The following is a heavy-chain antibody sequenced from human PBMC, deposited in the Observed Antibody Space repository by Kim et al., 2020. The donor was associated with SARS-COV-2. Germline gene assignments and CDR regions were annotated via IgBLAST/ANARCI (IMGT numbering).Heavy chain of an antibody. CDR1: GFTFSSYG. V-gene: IGHV3-33*01. CDR3: ASAYCGGDCSAKADAFDI. J-gene: IGHJ3*02. Sequence: GGSLRLSCAASGFTFSSYGMHWVRQAPGKGLEWVAVIWYDGSNKYYADSVKGRFTISRDNSKNTLYLQMNSLRAEDTAVYYCASAYCGGDCSAKADAFDIWGQGTMVTVSS. CDR2: IWYDGSNK. D-gene: IGHD2-21*02.